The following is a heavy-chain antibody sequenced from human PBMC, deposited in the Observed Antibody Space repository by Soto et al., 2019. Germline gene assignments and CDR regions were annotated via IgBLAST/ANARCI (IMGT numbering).Heavy chain of an antibody. D-gene: IGHD3-10*01. V-gene: IGHV1-2*02. Sequence: ASVKVSCKASGYTFTGYYMHWVRQAPGQGLEWMGWIIPNSGGTNYAQKFQGRVTMTRDTSISTAYVELSRLRSDDTAVYYCARDLYYYGSGSPGYWGQGTRVTVSS. CDR1: GYTFTGYY. CDR2: IIPNSGGT. J-gene: IGHJ4*02. CDR3: ARDLYYYGSGSPGY.